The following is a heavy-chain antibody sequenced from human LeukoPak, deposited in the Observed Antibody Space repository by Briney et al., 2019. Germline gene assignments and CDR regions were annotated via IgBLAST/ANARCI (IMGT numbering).Heavy chain of an antibody. Sequence: PSETLSLTCTVSGGSISSYYWSWIRQPPGKGLEWIGYIYYSGSTNYNPSLKSRVTISVDTSKNQFSLKLSSVTAADTAVYYCASRPAYYYDSSGYLPYWGQGTLVTVSS. D-gene: IGHD3-22*01. CDR3: ASRPAYYYDSSGYLPY. V-gene: IGHV4-59*08. CDR1: GGSISSYY. CDR2: IYYSGST. J-gene: IGHJ4*02.